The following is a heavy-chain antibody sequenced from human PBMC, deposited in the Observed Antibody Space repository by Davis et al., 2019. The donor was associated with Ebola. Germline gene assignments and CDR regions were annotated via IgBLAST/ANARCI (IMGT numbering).Heavy chain of an antibody. D-gene: IGHD3-3*01. CDR2: INPHNGNT. V-gene: IGHV1-18*04. Sequence: AASVKVSCKASGYTFTNYGITWVRQAPGQGLEWMGWINPHNGNTNYAQNVQGRVIMTSDTATTSAYMEVGRLRSDDTAVYYCVTPKESGFDHWGQGTLVTVSS. CDR3: VTPKESGFDH. CDR1: GYTFTNYG. J-gene: IGHJ4*02.